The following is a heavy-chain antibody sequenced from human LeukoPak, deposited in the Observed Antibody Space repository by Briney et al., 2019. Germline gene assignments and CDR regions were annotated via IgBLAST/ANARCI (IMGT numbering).Heavy chain of an antibody. J-gene: IGHJ4*02. CDR2: IYPGDSDI. Sequence: GESLKISCKGSGYSFTSYWIGWVRQMPGKGLEWMGIIYPGDSDITYSPSFQGHVTISADNSINTAYLQWESLKASDTAMYYCARQGYYYGSKSYYTPIDFWGQGTLVTVSS. CDR3: ARQGYYYGSKSYYTPIDF. D-gene: IGHD3-10*01. V-gene: IGHV5-51*01. CDR1: GYSFTSYW.